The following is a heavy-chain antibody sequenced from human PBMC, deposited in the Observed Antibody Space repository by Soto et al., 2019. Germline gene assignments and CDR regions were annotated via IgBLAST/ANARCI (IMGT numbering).Heavy chain of an antibody. CDR2: ISSSSSYI. V-gene: IGHV3-21*01. CDR1: GFTFSSYS. D-gene: IGHD6-13*01. CDR3: ARDGVSSSWYGPYFDY. J-gene: IGHJ4*02. Sequence: GGSLRLSCAASGFTFSSYSMNWVRQAPGKGLEWVSSISSSSSYIYYADSVKGRFTISRDNAKNSLYLQMNSLRAEDTAVYYCARDGVSSSWYGPYFDYWGQGTLVTVSS.